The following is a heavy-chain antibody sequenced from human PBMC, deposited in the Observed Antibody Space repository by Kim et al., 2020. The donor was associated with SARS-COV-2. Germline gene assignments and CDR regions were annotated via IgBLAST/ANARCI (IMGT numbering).Heavy chain of an antibody. Sequence: SETLSLTCAVYGGSFSGYYWSWIRQPPGKGLEWIGEINHSGSTNYNPSLKSRVTISVDTSKNQFSLKLSSVTAADTAVYYCARGAHMAAVYDIWGQGTMVTVSS. CDR2: INHSGST. J-gene: IGHJ3*02. D-gene: IGHD2-21*01. CDR3: ARGAHMAAVYDI. V-gene: IGHV4-34*01. CDR1: GGSFSGYY.